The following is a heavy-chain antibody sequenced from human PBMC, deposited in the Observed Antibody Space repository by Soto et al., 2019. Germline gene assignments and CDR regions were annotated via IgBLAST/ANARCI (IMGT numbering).Heavy chain of an antibody. CDR3: ASSGYSGYDADY. V-gene: IGHV3-74*01. J-gene: IGHJ4*02. CDR2: INSDGSST. CDR1: GFTFSSYW. Sequence: EVPLVESGGGLVQPGGSLRLSCAASGFTFSSYWMHWVRQAPGKGLVWVSRINSDGSSTSYADSVKGRFTISRDNAKNTLYLQMNSLRAEDTAVYYCASSGYSGYDADYWGQGTLVTVSS. D-gene: IGHD5-12*01.